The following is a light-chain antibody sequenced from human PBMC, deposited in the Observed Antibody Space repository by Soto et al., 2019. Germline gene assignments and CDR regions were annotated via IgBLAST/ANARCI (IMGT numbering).Light chain of an antibody. V-gene: IGKV1-6*01. Sequence: AIQMTQSPSSLSASVGDRVTITCRASQDIRDDLGWYQHKPGRAPKLLIFAASSLQSGVPSRFSGSGSGTDFTLTISSLQPEDFATYYCLHYNSYSEAFGQGTKVDIK. J-gene: IGKJ1*01. CDR1: QDIRDD. CDR2: AAS. CDR3: LHYNSYSEA.